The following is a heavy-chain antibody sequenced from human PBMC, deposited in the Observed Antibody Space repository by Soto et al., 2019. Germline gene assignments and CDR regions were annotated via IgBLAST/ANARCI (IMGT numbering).Heavy chain of an antibody. Sequence: QVQLVQSGAEVKKPGASVKVACKASGYTFTSYDINWVRQATGQGLEWMGWMNPNSGNTGYAQKFQGRVTMTRNTSISTAYMELSSLRSEDTAVYYCARVHYGDYGYYYYMDVWGKGTTVTVSS. J-gene: IGHJ6*03. CDR2: MNPNSGNT. CDR3: ARVHYGDYGYYYYMDV. CDR1: GYTFTSYD. V-gene: IGHV1-8*01. D-gene: IGHD4-17*01.